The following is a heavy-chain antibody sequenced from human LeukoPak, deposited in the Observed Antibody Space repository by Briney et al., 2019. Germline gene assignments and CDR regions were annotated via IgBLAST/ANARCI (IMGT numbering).Heavy chain of an antibody. D-gene: IGHD4-17*01. CDR1: GGFFSGYY. CDR3: ARDYGDYAFDY. V-gene: IGHV4-34*01. J-gene: IGHJ4*02. Sequence: SETLSLTCVVYGGFFSGYYWSWIRQPPGKGLEWIGEINHSGSTNYNPSLKSRVTISVDTSKNQFSLKLSSVTAADTAVYYCARDYGDYAFDYWGQGTLVTVSS. CDR2: INHSGST.